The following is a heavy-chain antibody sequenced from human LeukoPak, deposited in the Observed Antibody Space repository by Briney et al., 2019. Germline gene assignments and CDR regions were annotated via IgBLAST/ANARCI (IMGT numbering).Heavy chain of an antibody. D-gene: IGHD3-22*01. CDR2: INHDATEK. CDR1: GFSFDSYW. V-gene: IGHV3-7*01. CDR3: ARDPRYYYDSSGYPGLDY. J-gene: IGHJ4*02. Sequence: GGSLRLSCVASGFSFDSYWMNWVRQAPGRGLEWVANINHDATEKYYVDSVKGRFTISRDNAKNSLYLQMNSLRAEDTAVYYCARDPRYYYDSSGYPGLDYWGQGTLVTVSS.